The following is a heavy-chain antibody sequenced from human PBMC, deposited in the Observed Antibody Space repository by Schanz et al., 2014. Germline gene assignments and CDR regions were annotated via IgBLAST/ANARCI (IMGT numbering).Heavy chain of an antibody. CDR2: INPNSGTT. J-gene: IGHJ4*02. CDR1: GYTFTGYY. Sequence: QVQLVQSGTQVKKPGASVKVSCKASGYTFTGYYMHWVRQAPGQGLEWMGWINPNSGTTNYAQKFQGGVTVTRDTSISTAYMELSRLKSDDTAVYYCARACGGYDAAGALDYWGQGTLVTVSS. CDR3: ARACGGYDAAGALDY. V-gene: IGHV1-2*02. D-gene: IGHD5-12*01.